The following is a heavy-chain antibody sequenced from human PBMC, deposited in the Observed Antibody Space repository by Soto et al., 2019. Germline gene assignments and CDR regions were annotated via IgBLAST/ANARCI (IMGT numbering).Heavy chain of an antibody. J-gene: IGHJ3*02. CDR3: AKDRGTGDCGVNAVDI. D-gene: IGHD7-27*01. CDR1: GFTFSVFA. CDR2: ISGRGENT. V-gene: IGHV3-23*01. Sequence: EVQLLESGGGLVQPGGSLRLSCAASGFTFSVFAMSWVRQAPGKGLELVSTISGRGENTYYADSVKGRFTISRDNSKNTLNLQMNSLRGEDMAVYYCAKDRGTGDCGVNAVDIWGQGTMVTVAS.